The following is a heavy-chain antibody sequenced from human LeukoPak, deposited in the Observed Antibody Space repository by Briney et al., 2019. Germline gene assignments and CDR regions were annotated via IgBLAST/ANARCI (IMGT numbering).Heavy chain of an antibody. V-gene: IGHV4-4*07. J-gene: IGHJ4*02. Sequence: PSETLSLNCTVSGGSISSYYWSWIRQPAGKGLEWIGRIYTSGSTNYNPSLKSRVTMAVDTSKNQFSLKLSSVTGADTAVYYCARTSNLAAAGTSGLDYWGQGTLVTVSS. CDR3: ARTSNLAAAGTSGLDY. D-gene: IGHD6-13*01. CDR1: GGSISSYY. CDR2: IYTSGST.